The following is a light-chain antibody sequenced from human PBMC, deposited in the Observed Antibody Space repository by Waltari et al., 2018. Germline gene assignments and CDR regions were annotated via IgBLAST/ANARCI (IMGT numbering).Light chain of an antibody. V-gene: IGKV1-5*03. Sequence: DIQMTQSPSPLSASVGDRVTITCRASQSTSSWLAWYQEKPGKAPNLLIYEASTLYRGVPSRFGGSGSGTKFTLTNSSLQPDYFAPYYCQQYKIYPWTFGHRTKVEVQ. CDR1: QSTSSW. CDR3: QQYKIYPWT. J-gene: IGKJ1*01. CDR2: EAS.